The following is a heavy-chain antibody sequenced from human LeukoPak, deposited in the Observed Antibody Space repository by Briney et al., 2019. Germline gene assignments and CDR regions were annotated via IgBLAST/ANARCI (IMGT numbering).Heavy chain of an antibody. J-gene: IGHJ4*02. Sequence: PGGSLRLSCAASGFTFSRYSINWVRQAPGRGLEWVSYIDSTNSPIHYARSVKGRFTVSRDNAKSSLYLQMNSLRAEDTAVYYCTRQGMFGEADYWGQGIQVTVSS. CDR1: GFTFSRYS. CDR3: TRQGMFGEADY. V-gene: IGHV3-48*04. D-gene: IGHD3-10*02. CDR2: IDSTNSPI.